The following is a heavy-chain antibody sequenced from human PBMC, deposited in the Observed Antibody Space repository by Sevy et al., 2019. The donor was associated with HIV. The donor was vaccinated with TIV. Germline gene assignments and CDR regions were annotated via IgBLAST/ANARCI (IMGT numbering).Heavy chain of an antibody. D-gene: IGHD2-2*01. CDR1: GFTFSSYG. V-gene: IGHV3-30*02. CDR2: IRYDGSNK. CDR3: AKDAIVVVAAAMRDSVNWFDP. Sequence: GESLKISCAASGFTFSSYGMHWVRQAPGKGLEWVAFIRYDGSNKYYADSVKGRFTISRDNSMNTLFLKMDILRAEGTTVYYCAKDAIVVVAAAMRDSVNWFDPWGQGTLVTVSS. J-gene: IGHJ5*02.